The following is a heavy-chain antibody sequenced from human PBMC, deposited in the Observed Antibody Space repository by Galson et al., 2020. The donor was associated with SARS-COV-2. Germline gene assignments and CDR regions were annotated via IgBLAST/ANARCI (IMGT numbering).Heavy chain of an antibody. CDR3: VRHGYCSSGSCSANDAFHI. D-gene: IGHD2-2*03. Sequence: ETSETLSLTCSVSGAPLSSDFWSWIRQPPGKGLEWIGFMYYIGSSNNNPSLKSRVTISVDMSKSHLSLELRSVTAADTAVYYCVRHGYCSSGSCSANDAFHIWGQGTMVTVSS. V-gene: IGHV4-59*08. CDR1: GAPLSSDF. CDR2: MYYIGSS. J-gene: IGHJ3*02.